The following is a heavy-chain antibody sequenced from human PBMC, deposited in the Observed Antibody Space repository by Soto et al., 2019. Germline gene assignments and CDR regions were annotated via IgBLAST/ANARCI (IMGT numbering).Heavy chain of an antibody. CDR3: ARGRREYSGYDPTLNYFDY. Sequence: QVQLVQSGAEVKKPGSSVKVSCKASGGTFSSYTISWVRQAPGQGLEWMGRIIPILGIANYAQKFQGRVTITADKSTSTAYMELSSLRSEDTAVYYCARGRREYSGYDPTLNYFDYWGQGTLVTVSS. J-gene: IGHJ4*02. CDR2: IIPILGIA. CDR1: GGTFSSYT. V-gene: IGHV1-69*02. D-gene: IGHD5-12*01.